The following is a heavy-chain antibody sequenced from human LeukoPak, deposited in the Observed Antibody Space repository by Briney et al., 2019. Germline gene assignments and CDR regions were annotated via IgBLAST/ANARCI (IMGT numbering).Heavy chain of an antibody. CDR3: VGGSYYFDY. CDR1: GFTFSSYW. CDR2: INSDGSTT. D-gene: IGHD1-26*01. J-gene: IGHJ4*02. Sequence: QAGGSLRLSCAASGFTFSSYWMHWVREAPGKGLVWVSRINSDGSTTSYADSVKGRITISRDNAKNTLYLQMNSLRAEDTAVYYCVGGSYYFDYWGQGTLVTVSS. V-gene: IGHV3-74*01.